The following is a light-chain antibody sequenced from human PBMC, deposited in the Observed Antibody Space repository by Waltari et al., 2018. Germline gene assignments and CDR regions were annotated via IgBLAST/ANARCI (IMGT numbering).Light chain of an antibody. CDR3: QKYERLPAT. V-gene: IGKV3-20*01. J-gene: IGKJ1*01. CDR1: QSVGTY. Sequence: EIVLTQSPGTLSLSPGERPTLSCRASQSVGTYLAWYQQTPGQAPRLLIYGASNRAAGIPDRFSGSGSGTDFSLTISRLEPEDFAVYYCQKYERLPATFGQGTKVEIK. CDR2: GAS.